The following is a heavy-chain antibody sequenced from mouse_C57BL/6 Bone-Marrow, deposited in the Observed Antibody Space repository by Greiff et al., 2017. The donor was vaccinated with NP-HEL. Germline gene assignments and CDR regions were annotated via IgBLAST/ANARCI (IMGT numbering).Heavy chain of an antibody. D-gene: IGHD1-3*01. CDR1: GFTFSDYY. J-gene: IGHJ4*01. V-gene: IGHV5-16*01. CDR3: ARALDNTPYAMDY. CDR2: INYDGSST. Sequence: EVKLVESEGGLVQPGSSMKLSCTASGFTFSDYYMAWVRQVPEKGLEWVANINYDGSSTYYLDSLKSRFIISRDNAKNILYLQMSSLKSEDTATYYCARALDNTPYAMDYWGQGTSVTVSS.